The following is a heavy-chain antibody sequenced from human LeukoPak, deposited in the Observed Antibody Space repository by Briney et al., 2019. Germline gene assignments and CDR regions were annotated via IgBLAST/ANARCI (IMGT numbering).Heavy chain of an antibody. CDR2: ISYDGSNK. D-gene: IGHD3-22*01. CDR1: GFTFSSYG. V-gene: IGHV3-30*18. Sequence: GGSLRLSCAASGFTFSSYGMPWVRQAPGKGLEWVAVISYDGSNKYYADSVKGRFTISRDNSKNTLYLQMNSLRAEDTAVYYCAKSYDSSGYYFPPGVDYWGQGTLVTVSS. J-gene: IGHJ4*02. CDR3: AKSYDSSGYYFPPGVDY.